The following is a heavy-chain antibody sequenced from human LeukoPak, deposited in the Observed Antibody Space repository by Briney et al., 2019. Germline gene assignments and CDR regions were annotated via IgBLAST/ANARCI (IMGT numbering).Heavy chain of an antibody. Sequence: PSETLSLTCTVSGGSISSSSYYWGWIRQPPGKGLEWIGSIYYSGSTYYNPSLKSRVTISVDTSKNQFSLKLSSVAAADTAVYYCARQEYETAYYYYYYMDVWGKGTTVTVSS. D-gene: IGHD1-14*01. CDR1: GGSISSSSYY. J-gene: IGHJ6*03. CDR2: IYYSGST. CDR3: ARQEYETAYYYYYYMDV. V-gene: IGHV4-39*01.